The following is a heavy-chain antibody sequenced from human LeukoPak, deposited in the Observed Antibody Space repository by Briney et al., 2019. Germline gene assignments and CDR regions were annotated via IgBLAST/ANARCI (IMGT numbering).Heavy chain of an antibody. J-gene: IGHJ4*02. CDR1: GFTFNTHG. CDR2: ISSSSSYI. Sequence: GGSLRLSCAASGFTFNTHGMHWVRQAPGKGLEWVSSISSSSSYIYYADSVKGRFTISRDNAKNSLYLQMNSLRAEDTAVYYCAREVVDYWGQGTLVTVSS. CDR3: AREVVDY. V-gene: IGHV3-21*01.